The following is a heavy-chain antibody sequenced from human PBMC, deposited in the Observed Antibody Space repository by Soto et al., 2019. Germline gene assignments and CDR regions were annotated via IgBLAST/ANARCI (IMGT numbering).Heavy chain of an antibody. CDR2: IYYSGST. J-gene: IGHJ4*02. V-gene: IGHV4-39*01. CDR1: GGSISSSRYY. CDR3: ARRAVAGTRWPPSYFDY. Sequence: SETLSLTCTVSGGSISSSRYYWGWIRQPPGEGLEWIGSIYYSGSTYYNPSLKSRVTISVDTSKNQFSLKLSSVTAADTAVYYCARRAVAGTRWPPSYFDYWGQGTLVTVSS. D-gene: IGHD6-19*01.